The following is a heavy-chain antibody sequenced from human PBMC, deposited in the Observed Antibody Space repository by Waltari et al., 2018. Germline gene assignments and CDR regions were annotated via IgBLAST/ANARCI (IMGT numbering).Heavy chain of an antibody. CDR2: ISWNSGSI. D-gene: IGHD6-13*01. J-gene: IGHJ4*02. Sequence: EVQLVESGGGLVQPGRSLRLSCAASGFTFDDYAMHWVRQAPGKGLDWVSGISWNSGSIGYADSVKGRFTISRDNAKNSLYLQMNSLRAEDTALYYCAKDITPYSSSWDPFDYWGQGTLVTVSS. CDR1: GFTFDDYA. V-gene: IGHV3-9*01. CDR3: AKDITPYSSSWDPFDY.